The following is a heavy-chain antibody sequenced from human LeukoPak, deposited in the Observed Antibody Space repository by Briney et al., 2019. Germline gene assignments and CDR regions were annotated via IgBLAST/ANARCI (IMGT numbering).Heavy chain of an antibody. Sequence: SETLSLTCTVSGGSISSGGYYWSWIRQHPGKGLEWIGYIYYSGSTYYNPSLKSRVTISVDTSKNQFSLKLSSVTAADTAVFYCARGRNGDYYDSSGYGYNWFDPWGQETLVTVSS. CDR2: IYYSGST. CDR1: GGSISSGGYY. V-gene: IGHV4-31*03. D-gene: IGHD3-22*01. J-gene: IGHJ5*02. CDR3: ARGRNGDYYDSSGYGYNWFDP.